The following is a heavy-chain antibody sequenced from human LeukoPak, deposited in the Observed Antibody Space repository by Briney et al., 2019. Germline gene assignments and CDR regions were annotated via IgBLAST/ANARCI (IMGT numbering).Heavy chain of an antibody. Sequence: GRSLRLSCAASGFVFSNYGMHWVRQAPGKGLEWVAALSYHGYTQYYADSVKGQFTISRDNSKNTLYLQTNSLTEEDTAVYYSARWDSGRYTSNYYFDYWGQGALVTVSS. D-gene: IGHD1-26*01. V-gene: IGHV3-30*03. J-gene: IGHJ4*02. CDR1: GFVFSNYG. CDR3: ARWDSGRYTSNYYFDY. CDR2: LSYHGYTQ.